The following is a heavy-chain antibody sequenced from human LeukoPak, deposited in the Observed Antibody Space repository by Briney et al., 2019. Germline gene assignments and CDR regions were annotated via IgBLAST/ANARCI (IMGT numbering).Heavy chain of an antibody. J-gene: IGHJ6*02. CDR2: INKDGSEK. Sequence: GGSLSLSCVASGFTFSDSWLSWVRQAPGKGLEWVADINKDGSEKDYLDSVKGRFTISRANAKNSLYQQMSSLRAEDTALYYFATYTNWVAGDVWGQGTTVSVSS. CDR1: GFTFSDSW. D-gene: IGHD3-16*01. CDR3: ATYTNWVAGDV. V-gene: IGHV3-7*01.